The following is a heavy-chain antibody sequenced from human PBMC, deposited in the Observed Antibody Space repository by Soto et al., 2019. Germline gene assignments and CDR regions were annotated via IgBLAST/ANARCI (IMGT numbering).Heavy chain of an antibody. Sequence: GGSLRLSCAASGFTFSSYAMSWVRQAPGKGLEWVSAISGSGGSTYYADSVKGRFTISRDNSKNTLYLQMNSLRAEDTAVYYCAKDFVDEKQGYAVAGYYYYYYYMDVWGKGTTVTVSS. CDR1: GFTFSSYA. CDR2: ISGSGGST. J-gene: IGHJ6*03. CDR3: AKDFVDEKQGYAVAGYYYYYYYMDV. V-gene: IGHV3-23*01. D-gene: IGHD6-19*01.